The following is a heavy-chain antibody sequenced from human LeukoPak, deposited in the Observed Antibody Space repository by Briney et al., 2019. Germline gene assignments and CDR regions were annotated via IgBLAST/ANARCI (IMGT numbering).Heavy chain of an antibody. CDR1: GYTFTSYD. Sequence: GASVKVSCKASGYTFTSYDINWVRQATGQGLEWMGWMNPNSGNTGYAQKFQGRVIMTRSTSISTAYMELSSLRSEDTAVYYCARGSWPLIAAAEKDGMDVWGQGTTVTVSS. V-gene: IGHV1-8*01. J-gene: IGHJ6*02. CDR2: MNPNSGNT. CDR3: ARGSWPLIAAAEKDGMDV. D-gene: IGHD6-13*01.